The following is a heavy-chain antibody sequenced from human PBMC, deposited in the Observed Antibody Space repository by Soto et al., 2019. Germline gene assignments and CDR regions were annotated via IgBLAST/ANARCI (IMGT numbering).Heavy chain of an antibody. Sequence: EVQLVETGGGLIQPGGSLRLSCAASGFTVSSYYMSWVRQAPGKGLEWVSVIYSVGTTYYADSVKGRFTISRDNSKNTLYLQRNNVRAEDTAVYYCARGATRDNMMESPWGQGTLVTVSS. D-gene: IGHD3-16*01. CDR1: GFTVSSYY. V-gene: IGHV3-53*02. CDR2: IYSVGTT. J-gene: IGHJ4*02. CDR3: ARGATRDNMMESP.